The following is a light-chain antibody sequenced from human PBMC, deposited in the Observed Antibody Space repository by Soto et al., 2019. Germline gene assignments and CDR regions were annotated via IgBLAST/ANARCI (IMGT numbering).Light chain of an antibody. CDR1: QSVSSSY. CDR2: GAS. CDR3: QQYGRSPST. J-gene: IGKJ4*01. V-gene: IGKV3-20*01. Sequence: EIVLTQSPGTLSLSPGERATLSCRPSQSVSSSYLAWYQQKPGQAPRLLIYGASSRATGIPDRFSGSGSGTDFTLTISRLEPEDCEVYYGQQYGRSPSTFGGGTKVDIK.